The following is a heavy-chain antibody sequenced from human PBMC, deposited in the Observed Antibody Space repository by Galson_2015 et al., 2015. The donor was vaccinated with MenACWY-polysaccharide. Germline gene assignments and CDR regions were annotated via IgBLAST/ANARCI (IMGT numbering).Heavy chain of an antibody. D-gene: IGHD2-2*01. J-gene: IGHJ4*02. CDR2: ISSSSTTI. CDR1: GFTFSLYN. V-gene: IGHV3-48*01. CDR3: ASGGPDIVVVPAVDFDY. Sequence: SLRLSCAASGFTFSLYNMHWVRQAPGKGLEWVSYISSSSTTIYYADSVKGRFTISRDNAKNSLYLQMNSLRAEDTAVYYCASGGPDIVVVPAVDFDYWGQGTLVTVSS.